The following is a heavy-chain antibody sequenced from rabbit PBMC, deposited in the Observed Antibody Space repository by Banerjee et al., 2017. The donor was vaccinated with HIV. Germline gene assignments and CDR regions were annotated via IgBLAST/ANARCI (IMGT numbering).Heavy chain of an antibody. D-gene: IGHD1-1*01. CDR3: ARDLTGVIGWTFGW. CDR1: GFSFSNKAV. V-gene: IGHV1S45*01. J-gene: IGHJ4*01. Sequence: QEQLVESGGGRVKPEGSLKLSCTASGFSFSNKAVMCWVRQAPGKGLEWIACINAVTGKAVYASWAKGRFTFSKTSSTTVTLQMTSLTAADTATYFCARDLTGVIGWTFGWWGPGTLVTVS. CDR2: INAVTGKA.